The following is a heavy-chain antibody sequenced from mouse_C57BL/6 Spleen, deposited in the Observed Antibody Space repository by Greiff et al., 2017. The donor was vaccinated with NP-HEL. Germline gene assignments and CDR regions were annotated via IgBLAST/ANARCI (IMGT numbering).Heavy chain of an antibody. D-gene: IGHD2-3*01. CDR2: INPGGGGS. J-gene: IGHJ4*01. V-gene: IGHV1-54*01. CDR1: GYAFTNYL. CDR3: ASYAYCAGYHAMDS. Sequence: VQLQQSGAELVRSGTSVKVSFKASGYAFTNYLIEWVKPRPGQGLEWIGVINPGGGGSNYNEKFKGKATRTADKSSSTAYMQLSGLTSEDPAVFSCASYAYCAGYHAMDSWSQRA.